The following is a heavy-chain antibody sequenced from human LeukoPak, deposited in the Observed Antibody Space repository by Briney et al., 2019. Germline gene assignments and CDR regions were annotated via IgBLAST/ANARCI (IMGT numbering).Heavy chain of an antibody. CDR3: ARENFYDSSGYDAFDI. J-gene: IGHJ3*02. CDR1: GFTFIAYS. CDR2: IISSSAYI. Sequence: GGSLRLSCAASGFTFIAYSMNWVRQSPGEGLEWVSSIISSSAYIYYADSVEGRFTVSRDNAKNSLYLQMNSLRAEDTAVYYCARENFYDSSGYDAFDIWGQGTMVTVSS. D-gene: IGHD3-22*01. V-gene: IGHV3-21*01.